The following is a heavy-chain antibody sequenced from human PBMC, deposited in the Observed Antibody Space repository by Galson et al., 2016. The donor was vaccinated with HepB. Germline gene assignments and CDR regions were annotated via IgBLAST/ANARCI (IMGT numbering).Heavy chain of an antibody. D-gene: IGHD3-22*01. Sequence: LSLTCTVSGDSINSITNYWTWIRQHPGKGLEWVGYISYSGSTYYNPSLKSRVTISVDTSKRQFSLRLSSVTAADTAVYYCAREKVVNYNYHGVDVWGRGTAVTVSS. V-gene: IGHV4-31*03. CDR1: GDSINSITNY. CDR3: AREKVVNYNYHGVDV. CDR2: ISYSGST. J-gene: IGHJ6*02.